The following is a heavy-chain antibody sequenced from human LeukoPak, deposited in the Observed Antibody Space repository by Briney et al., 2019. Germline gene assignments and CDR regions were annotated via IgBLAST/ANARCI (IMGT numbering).Heavy chain of an antibody. CDR2: ISSNGGTT. CDR3: LKDRYCRGGICYSFDY. J-gene: IGHJ4*02. V-gene: IGHV3-64D*09. CDR1: VFTFSSYA. D-gene: IGHD2-15*01. Sequence: GGSLRLSCSASVFTFSSYAMHWVRPAPGKGREYVSAISSNGGTTYYADSVKGRFTISRDNSKNTLYLQMSSLRAEDTAVYYCLKDRYCRGGICYSFDYWGEGALVTVSS.